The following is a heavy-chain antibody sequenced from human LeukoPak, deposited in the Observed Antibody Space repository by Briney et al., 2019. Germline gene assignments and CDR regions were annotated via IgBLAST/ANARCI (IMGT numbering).Heavy chain of an antibody. CDR3: ARDFRIAVAPDAFDI. CDR2: ISAYNGNT. J-gene: IGHJ3*02. D-gene: IGHD6-19*01. Sequence: ASVKVSCKASGYTFTSYGISWVRQAPGQGLEWMGWISAYNGNTNYAQKLQGRVTMTTDTSTSTAYMELRSLRSDDTAVYYCARDFRIAVAPDAFDIWGQGTVVTVSS. V-gene: IGHV1-18*01. CDR1: GYTFTSYG.